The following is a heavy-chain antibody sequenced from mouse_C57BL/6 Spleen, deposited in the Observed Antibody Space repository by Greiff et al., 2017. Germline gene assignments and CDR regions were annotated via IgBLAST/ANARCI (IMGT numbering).Heavy chain of an antibody. CDR1: GYTFTSYW. J-gene: IGHJ2*01. CDR3: ARRVTTADYFDY. Sequence: QVQLQQPVAELVRPGSSVKLSCKASGYTFTSYWLDWVKQRPGQGLECLCNIYPSDSETHYNQKFKDKATLTVDKSSIKAYMQLSSLTSEDSAVYYCARRVTTADYFDYWGQGTTLTGSS. D-gene: IGHD1-2*01. V-gene: IGHV1-61*01. CDR2: IYPSDSET.